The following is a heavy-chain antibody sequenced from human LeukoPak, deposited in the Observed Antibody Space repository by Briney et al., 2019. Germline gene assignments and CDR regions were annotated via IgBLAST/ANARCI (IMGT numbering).Heavy chain of an antibody. V-gene: IGHV3-23*01. J-gene: IGHJ4*02. D-gene: IGHD3-9*01. Sequence: GGSLRLSCAASGFTFSSYAMSWVRQAPGKGLEWVSAISGSGGSTYYADSVKGRFTISRDNAKNSLYLQMNSLRAEDTAVYYCARDILTGYYDYWGQGTLVTVSS. CDR2: ISGSGGST. CDR3: ARDILTGYYDY. CDR1: GFTFSSYA.